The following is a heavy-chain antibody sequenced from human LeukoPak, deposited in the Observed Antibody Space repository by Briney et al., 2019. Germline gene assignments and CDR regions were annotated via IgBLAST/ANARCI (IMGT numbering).Heavy chain of an antibody. CDR3: ARGVASSGWWGDYYFDY. CDR1: GGSISSSSYY. D-gene: IGHD6-19*01. CDR2: IYYSGST. Sequence: SETLSLTCTVSGGSISSSSYYWGWIRQPPGKGLEWIGSIYYSGSTYYNPSLKSRVTISVDTSKNQFSLKLSSVTAADTAVYYCARGVASSGWWGDYYFDYWGQGTLVTVSS. V-gene: IGHV4-39*07. J-gene: IGHJ4*02.